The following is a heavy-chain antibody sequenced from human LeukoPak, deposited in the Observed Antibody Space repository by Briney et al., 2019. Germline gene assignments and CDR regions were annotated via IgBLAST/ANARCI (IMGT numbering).Heavy chain of an antibody. CDR1: GGSISSSSYY. J-gene: IGHJ4*02. CDR2: IYYSGST. CDR3: ARVMYSSSWAFDY. V-gene: IGHV4-39*01. Sequence: PSETLSLTCTVSGGSISSSSYYWGWIRQPPGKGLEWIGSIYYSGSTYYNPSLKSRVTISVDTSKNQFSLKLSSVTAADTAVYYCARVMYSSSWAFDYWGQGTLVTVSS. D-gene: IGHD6-13*01.